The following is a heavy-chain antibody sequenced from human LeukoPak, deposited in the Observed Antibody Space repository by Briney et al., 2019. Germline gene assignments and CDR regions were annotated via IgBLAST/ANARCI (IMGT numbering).Heavy chain of an antibody. Sequence: SETLSLTCTVSGGSISSYYWSWIRQSPGKGLEWIGYIYYTETSYNPSLKSRVTISADTSKNQFSLKLSSVTAADTAVYFCARGPYSYDSSGAFDIWGQGTMVTVSS. V-gene: IGHV4-59*08. J-gene: IGHJ3*02. D-gene: IGHD3-22*01. CDR2: IYYTET. CDR1: GGSISSYY. CDR3: ARGPYSYDSSGAFDI.